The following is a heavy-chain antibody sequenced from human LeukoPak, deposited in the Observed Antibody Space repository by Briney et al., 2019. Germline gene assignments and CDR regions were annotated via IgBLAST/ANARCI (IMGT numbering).Heavy chain of an antibody. CDR2: IWYDGSNK. V-gene: IGHV3-33*01. D-gene: IGHD5-12*01. CDR1: GFTFSSYG. CDR3: ARVGAYSGYAFDY. Sequence: GGSLRLSCAASGFTFSSYGMHWVRQAPGKGLEWVAVIWYDGSNKYYADSVKGRFTISRDNSNNTLYLQMNSLRAEDTAVYYCARVGAYSGYAFDYWGQGTLVTVSS. J-gene: IGHJ4*02.